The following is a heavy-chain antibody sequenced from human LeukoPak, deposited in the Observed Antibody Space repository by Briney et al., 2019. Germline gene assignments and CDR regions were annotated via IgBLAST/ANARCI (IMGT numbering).Heavy chain of an antibody. CDR2: INSGGGT. V-gene: IGHV3-53*01. Sequence: GGSLRLSCAGSGFXLRSNSISWVRQAPGKGLEWVSVINSGGGTYYADSVKGRFTISRDNSKNTVYLQMNSLRVEDTAVYYCGRGGPPGYDPFDYWGQGTLVTVSS. J-gene: IGHJ4*02. CDR1: GFXLRSNS. D-gene: IGHD5-12*01. CDR3: GRGGPPGYDPFDY.